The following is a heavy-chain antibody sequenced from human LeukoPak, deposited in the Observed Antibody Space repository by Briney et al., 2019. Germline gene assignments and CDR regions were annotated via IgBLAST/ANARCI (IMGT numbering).Heavy chain of an antibody. CDR3: ARVPTQDDSSGDAFDI. D-gene: IGHD3-22*01. V-gene: IGHV3-48*01. J-gene: IGHJ3*02. CDR1: RFSLSNYW. CDR2: ISDSSAM. Sequence: PGGSLRLSCAASRFSLSNYWMSRVRQAPGKGLEWVSYISDSSAMYYADSVRGRFTISRENDKNSLFLQMNSLRAEDTAVYYCARVPTQDDSSGDAFDIWGQGTMVTVSS.